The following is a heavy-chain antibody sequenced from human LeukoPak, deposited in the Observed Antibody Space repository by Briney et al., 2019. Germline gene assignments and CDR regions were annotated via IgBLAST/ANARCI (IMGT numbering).Heavy chain of an antibody. V-gene: IGHV3-53*01. J-gene: IGHJ4*02. Sequence: AGSLTLSCAASGFTVTSSYVTWVRQAPGKGLEWVAVIHKDGQTYYSDSVRGRFTISRDSSKITLYREMTSLRAEYTAVYYCARHGVSGYVDDWGQGSLVTVSS. CDR1: GFTVTSSY. D-gene: IGHD2-15*01. CDR2: IHKDGQT. CDR3: ARHGVSGYVDD.